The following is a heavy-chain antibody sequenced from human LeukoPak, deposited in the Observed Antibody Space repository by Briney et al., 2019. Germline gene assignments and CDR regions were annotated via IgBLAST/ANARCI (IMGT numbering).Heavy chain of an antibody. J-gene: IGHJ3*02. CDR3: ASNIGSDDAFDI. CDR2: TYYRSKWYN. D-gene: IGHD1-26*01. Sequence: SQTLSLTCAISGDSVSSNSAAWNWIRQSSSRGLEWLGRTYYRSKWYNDYAVSVKSRITINPDTSKNQFSLQLNSVTPEDTAVYYCASNIGSDDAFDIWGQGTMVTVSS. CDR1: GDSVSSNSAA. V-gene: IGHV6-1*01.